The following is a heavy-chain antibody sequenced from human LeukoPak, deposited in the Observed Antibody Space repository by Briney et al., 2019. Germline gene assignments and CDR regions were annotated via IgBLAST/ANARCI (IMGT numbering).Heavy chain of an antibody. Sequence: QSGGSLRLSCAASGFTFSSYDMHWVRQATGKGLEWVSAIGTAGDTYYPGSVKGRFTISRENAKNPLYLQMNSLRAGDTAVYYCARSYSSSWYGIDYWGQGTLVTVSS. J-gene: IGHJ4*02. CDR1: GFTFSSYD. CDR2: IGTAGDT. D-gene: IGHD6-13*01. CDR3: ARSYSSSWYGIDY. V-gene: IGHV3-13*01.